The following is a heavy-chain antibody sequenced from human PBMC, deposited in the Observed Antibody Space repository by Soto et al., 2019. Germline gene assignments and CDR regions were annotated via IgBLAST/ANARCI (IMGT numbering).Heavy chain of an antibody. Sequence: GESLNISCKGSGYRFTTNWIGWVRQMPGKGLEWMGIIYPSDSDSRYSPSFQGQVTISADKSITTAYLQWSSLKASDTAMYYCARAYGGRFDYWGQGTLVTVSS. CDR3: ARAYGGRFDY. D-gene: IGHD2-15*01. CDR1: GYRFTTNW. J-gene: IGHJ4*02. V-gene: IGHV5-51*01. CDR2: IYPSDSDS.